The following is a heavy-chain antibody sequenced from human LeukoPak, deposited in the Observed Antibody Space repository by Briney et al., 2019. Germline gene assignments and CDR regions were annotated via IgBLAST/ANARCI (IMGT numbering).Heavy chain of an antibody. Sequence: SETLSLTCTVSGGSISSSSYYWGWIRQPPGKGLEWIGSIYYSGSTYYNPSLKSRVTISVGTSKNQFSLKLSSVTAADTAVYYCASSGATVVTPGGKHAFDIWGQGTMVTVSS. CDR1: GGSISSSSYY. D-gene: IGHD4-23*01. J-gene: IGHJ3*02. V-gene: IGHV4-39*07. CDR2: IYYSGST. CDR3: ASSGATVVTPGGKHAFDI.